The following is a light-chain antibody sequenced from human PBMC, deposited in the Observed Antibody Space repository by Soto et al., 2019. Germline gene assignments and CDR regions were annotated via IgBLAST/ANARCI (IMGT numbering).Light chain of an antibody. CDR2: EVN. Sequence: QPASVSGSPGQSITISCTGSNNDVGAYNYVSWYQQHPGKAPKLIIYEVNNQPSGVSHRFSGSKSGNTASLTISGLQADDEADYYCASYTISSTRVFGGGTKLTVL. CDR1: NNDVGAYNY. J-gene: IGLJ3*02. V-gene: IGLV2-14*01. CDR3: ASYTISSTRV.